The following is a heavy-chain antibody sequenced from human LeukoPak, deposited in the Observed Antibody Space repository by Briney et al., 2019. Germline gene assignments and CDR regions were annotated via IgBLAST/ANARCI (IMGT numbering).Heavy chain of an antibody. V-gene: IGHV3-30*04. CDR1: GFTFSNYP. J-gene: IGHJ4*02. Sequence: GGSLRLSCAASGFTFSNYPMHWVRQAPGKGLEWLTVISYDGTNKYYADSVKGRFSISRDNSKNTLYLQMNSLRAEDTAVYYCANLLRWEPYWGQGTLVTVSS. CDR3: ANLLRWEPY. D-gene: IGHD4-23*01. CDR2: ISYDGTNK.